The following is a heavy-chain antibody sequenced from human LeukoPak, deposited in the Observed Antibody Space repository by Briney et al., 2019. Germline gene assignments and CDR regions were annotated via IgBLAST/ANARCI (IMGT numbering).Heavy chain of an antibody. D-gene: IGHD2-2*01. J-gene: IGHJ6*02. CDR3: ARPQEGGTTRSHGMDV. Sequence: SGGSLRLSCAASGFTFSKYWMHWVRQAPGKGLVWVSHINTDGSYTTYADSVRGRFTVSRDNAKNTLYLQINSLRVEDTATYYCARPQEGGTTRSHGMDVWGQGTTVNVSS. CDR1: GFTFSKYW. V-gene: IGHV3-74*01. CDR2: INTDGSYT.